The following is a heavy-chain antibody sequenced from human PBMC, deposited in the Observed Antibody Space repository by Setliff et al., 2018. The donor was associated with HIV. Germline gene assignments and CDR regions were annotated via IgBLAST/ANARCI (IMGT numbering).Heavy chain of an antibody. CDR2: ISGSGGST. V-gene: IGHV3-23*01. Sequence: PGESLKISCAASGFTFSNYAMTWVRQAPGKGLEWVSGISGSGGSTYYTDSVKGRFTISRDNSKNTLYLQMNNLRAADTAVYYCASRGGLEYSSSRFYYYHYMDVWGKGTTVTVSS. D-gene: IGHD6-6*01. J-gene: IGHJ6*03. CDR3: ASRGGLEYSSSRFYYYHYMDV. CDR1: GFTFSNYA.